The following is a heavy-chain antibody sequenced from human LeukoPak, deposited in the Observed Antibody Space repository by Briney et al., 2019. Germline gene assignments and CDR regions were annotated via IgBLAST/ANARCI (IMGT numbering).Heavy chain of an antibody. J-gene: IGHJ4*02. CDR2: ISAYNGNT. V-gene: IGHV1-18*01. CDR3: ARDFYDISTGYPPPLRY. CDR1: GYTFTSYG. D-gene: IGHD3-9*01. Sequence: ASVKVSCKASGYTFTSYGISWVRQAPGQGLEWMGWISAYNGNTNYAQKLQGRVTMTTDTSTSTAYMELRSLRSDDTAAYYCARDFYDISTGYPPPLRYWGQGTLVTVSS.